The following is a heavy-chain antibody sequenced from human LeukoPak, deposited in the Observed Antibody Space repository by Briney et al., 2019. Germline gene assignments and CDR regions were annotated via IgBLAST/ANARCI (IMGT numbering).Heavy chain of an antibody. CDR1: GFTFRTYW. CDR2: IKQDGREQ. J-gene: IGHJ4*02. V-gene: IGHV3-7*01. CDR3: AKDMRPGNSYGYGSAFDY. D-gene: IGHD5-18*01. Sequence: GGSLRLSCDASGFTFRTYWMTWVRQAPGKGLEWVANIKQDGREQNYVDSVKGRFTISRDNAKNSLYLQMNSLGAEDTAVYYCAKDMRPGNSYGYGSAFDYWGQGTLVTVSS.